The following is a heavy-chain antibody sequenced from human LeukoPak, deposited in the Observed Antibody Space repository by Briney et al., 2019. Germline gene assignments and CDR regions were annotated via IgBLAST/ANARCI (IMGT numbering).Heavy chain of an antibody. D-gene: IGHD6-19*01. Sequence: GGSLRLSCAASGFTFSSYAMSWVRQAPGKGLEWVSGISWNSGSIGYADSVKGRFTISRDNAKNSLYLQMNSLRAEDTAVYYCARGSGWYEEVYFDYWGQGTLVTVSS. CDR1: GFTFSSYA. CDR3: ARGSGWYEEVYFDY. CDR2: ISWNSGSI. V-gene: IGHV3-23*01. J-gene: IGHJ4*02.